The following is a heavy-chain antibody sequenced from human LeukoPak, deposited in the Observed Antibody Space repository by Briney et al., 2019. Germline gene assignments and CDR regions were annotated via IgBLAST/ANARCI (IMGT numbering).Heavy chain of an antibody. CDR3: AREMGYYYYGMDV. Sequence: GGSLRLSCAASGFTFSSYWMSWVRQAPGKRLEWVANIKQDGSEKYYADSVKGRFTISRDNAKNSLYLQMNSLRAEDTAVYYCAREMGYYYYGMDVWGQGTTVTVSS. CDR2: IKQDGSEK. D-gene: IGHD2-8*01. CDR1: GFTFSSYW. J-gene: IGHJ6*02. V-gene: IGHV3-7*01.